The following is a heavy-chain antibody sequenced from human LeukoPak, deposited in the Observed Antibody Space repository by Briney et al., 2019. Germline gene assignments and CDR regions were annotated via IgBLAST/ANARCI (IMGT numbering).Heavy chain of an antibody. CDR2: MFYRGST. D-gene: IGHD3-3*01. V-gene: IGHV4-61*01. J-gene: IGHJ2*01. CDR3: AKRGFWSGYYGWYFDL. Sequence: PSETLSLTCTVSGGSISSGSYYWSWIRQPPGKGLEWIGYMFYRGSTNYNPSLKSRVALSIDTSMNQFSLKLSSVTAADTAVYYCAKRGFWSGYYGWYFDLWGRGTLVTVSS. CDR1: GGSISSGSYY.